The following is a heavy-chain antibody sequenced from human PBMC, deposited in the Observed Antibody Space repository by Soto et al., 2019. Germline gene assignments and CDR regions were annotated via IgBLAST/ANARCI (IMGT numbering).Heavy chain of an antibody. CDR1: GFTFSSYS. D-gene: IGHD2-2*01. Sequence: EVQLVESGGGLVKPGGSLRLSCAASGFTFSSYSMNWVRQAPGKWLEWVSSIRSSSSYIYYADSVKGRFTISRDNAKNSLYLQMNSLRAEDTAVYYCARVPIVVVPAATAYYYYGMDVWGQGTTVTVSS. CDR3: ARVPIVVVPAATAYYYYGMDV. J-gene: IGHJ6*02. V-gene: IGHV3-21*01. CDR2: IRSSSSYI.